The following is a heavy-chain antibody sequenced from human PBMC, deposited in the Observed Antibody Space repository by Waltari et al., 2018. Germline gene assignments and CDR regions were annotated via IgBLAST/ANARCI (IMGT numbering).Heavy chain of an antibody. Sequence: EVQLVESGGGLVRPGGSQSLSCGASGFTFSDHSMTWVRQARGKGLEWVASINHDASEKYYVDSVKGRLTISRDNAKNSLYLQMNSLSDEDTAVYYCTRWVCRSNCYIDYWGQGTLVTVSS. D-gene: IGHD1-26*01. CDR3: TRWVCRSNCYIDY. J-gene: IGHJ4*02. V-gene: IGHV3-7*04. CDR2: INHDASEK. CDR1: GFTFSDHS.